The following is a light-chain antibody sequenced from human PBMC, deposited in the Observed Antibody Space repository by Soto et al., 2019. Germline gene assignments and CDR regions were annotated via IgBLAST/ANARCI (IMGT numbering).Light chain of an antibody. J-gene: IGLJ2*01. CDR2: EVS. V-gene: IGLV2-8*01. CDR3: TSYAGSNNLGV. CDR1: SSDIGRYNY. Sequence: QSALTQPPSVSGSPGQSVTISCTGTSSDIGRYNYVSWYQQHPGKAPRLIIYEVSYRPSGVPDRFSGSKSGNTASLTVSGLQAEDEADYYCTSYAGSNNLGVFGGGTKLTVL.